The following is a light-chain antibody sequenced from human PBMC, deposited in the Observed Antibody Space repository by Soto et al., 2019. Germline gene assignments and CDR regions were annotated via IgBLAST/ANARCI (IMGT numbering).Light chain of an antibody. J-gene: IGKJ4*01. CDR2: AAS. CDR3: QQYATSPPT. V-gene: IGKV3-20*01. Sequence: EIVLTQSPGTVSLSPGERATLSCRASQSIISNYLAWYQQKPGQAPRLLIYAASSRATGIPDRFSGSGSATDFTLTVSRLETEDFAVYYCQQYATSPPTFGGGTKVEIK. CDR1: QSIISNY.